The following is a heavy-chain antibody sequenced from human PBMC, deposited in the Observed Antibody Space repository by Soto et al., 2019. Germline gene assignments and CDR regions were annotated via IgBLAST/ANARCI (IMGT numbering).Heavy chain of an antibody. Sequence: QVQLQESGPGLVKPSGTLSLTCAVSGDSITNNNWWSWVRQAPGKGLEWIGEIYHSGATTYNPSLKSRATIAVDPSNNHFSLKLTSVTAADTAVYCCARDLGTGTDYWGQGTLVTVAS. CDR2: IYHSGAT. CDR3: ARDLGTGTDY. D-gene: IGHD1-1*01. V-gene: IGHV4-4*01. J-gene: IGHJ4*02. CDR1: GDSITNNNW.